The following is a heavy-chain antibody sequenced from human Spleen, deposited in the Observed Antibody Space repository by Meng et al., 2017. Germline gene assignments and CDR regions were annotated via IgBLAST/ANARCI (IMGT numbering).Heavy chain of an antibody. CDR3: AREIVVVTENWFDP. V-gene: IGHV1-69*06. CDR1: GGTFSSYA. J-gene: IGHJ5*02. Sequence: SVKVSCKASGGTFSSYAISWVRQAPGQGLEWMGGIIPIFGTANYAQKFQGRVTITADKSTSTAYMELSSLRSEDTAVYYCAREIVVVTENWFDPWGQGTLVTVSS. D-gene: IGHD2-21*02. CDR2: IIPIFGTA.